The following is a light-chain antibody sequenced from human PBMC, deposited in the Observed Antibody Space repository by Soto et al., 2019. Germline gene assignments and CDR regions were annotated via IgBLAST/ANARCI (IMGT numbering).Light chain of an antibody. Sequence: IVLTQSPGTLSLSPGERATLSCRASQSIGNNFLAWYQQKPGQAPRLLMYIATTRATGIPDRFSGSGSGTDFTLTISRLEPEDVAVYYCQQYGDSIFTFGPGTKVEIK. CDR2: IAT. J-gene: IGKJ3*01. CDR3: QQYGDSIFT. V-gene: IGKV3-20*01. CDR1: QSIGNNF.